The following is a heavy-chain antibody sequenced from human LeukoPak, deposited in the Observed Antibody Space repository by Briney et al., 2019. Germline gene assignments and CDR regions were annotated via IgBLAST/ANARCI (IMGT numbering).Heavy chain of an antibody. D-gene: IGHD3-22*01. V-gene: IGHV3-23*01. CDR1: GFTFSFYA. Sequence: GGSLRLSCAASGFTFSFYAMSWVRQTPEKGLEWVASMSSSGDVTYFVAPVKGRFTISRDNSRYTLYLQMNSLRVEDTAIYYCAKDRPNYHETNGHYYRRGGDSWGQGTLVTVSS. CDR2: MSSSGDVT. CDR3: AKDRPNYHETNGHYYRRGGDS. J-gene: IGHJ5*01.